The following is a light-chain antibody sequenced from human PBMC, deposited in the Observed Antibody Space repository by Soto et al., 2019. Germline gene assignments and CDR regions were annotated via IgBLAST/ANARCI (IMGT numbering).Light chain of an antibody. J-gene: IGKJ2*01. Sequence: IQITQSTSSLSASRGDGVAITCRASQRISSYLNWYQQKPGKAPKPLIYAASSLQSGVPSRFSGSRSGTDFTLTISSLQPEDFATYYCQQSYSTPYTFCQGTKVDI. CDR2: AAS. V-gene: IGKV1-39*01. CDR3: QQSYSTPYT. CDR1: QRISSY.